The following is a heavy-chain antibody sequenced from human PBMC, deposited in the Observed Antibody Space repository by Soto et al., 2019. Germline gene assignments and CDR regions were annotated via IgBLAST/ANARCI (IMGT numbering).Heavy chain of an antibody. CDR2: IIPILGIA. J-gene: IGHJ4*02. CDR3: AGETERELPSTDY. Sequence: QVQLVQSGAEVKKPGSSVKVSCKASGGTFSSYTISWVRQAPGQGLEWMGRIIPILGIANYAQKFQGRVTITADKSTSTGYMELSSLRSEDTAVYYCAGETERELPSTDYWGQGTLVTVSS. CDR1: GGTFSSYT. D-gene: IGHD1-26*01. V-gene: IGHV1-69*08.